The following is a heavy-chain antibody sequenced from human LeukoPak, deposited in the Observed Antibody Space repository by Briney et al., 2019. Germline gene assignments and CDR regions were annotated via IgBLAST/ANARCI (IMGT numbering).Heavy chain of an antibody. J-gene: IGHJ6*03. CDR3: ARHTMVRGQDYYMDV. Sequence: SETLSLTCAVYGESFSAYYWSWIRQPPGKGLEWIGEINHSGRTIYNPSLTSRVTISVDTSKNQFSLKLNSVTAADTAVYYCARHTMVRGQDYYMDVWGKGTTVTISS. D-gene: IGHD3-10*01. CDR2: INHSGRT. V-gene: IGHV4-34*01. CDR1: GESFSAYY.